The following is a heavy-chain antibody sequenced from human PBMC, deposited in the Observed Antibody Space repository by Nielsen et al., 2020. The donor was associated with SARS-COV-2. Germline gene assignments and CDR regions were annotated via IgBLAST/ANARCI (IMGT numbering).Heavy chain of an antibody. Sequence: GESLKISCAASGFTFSSYAMSWVRQAPGKGLEWVSAISGSGGSTYYADSVKGRFTISRDNSKNTLYLQMNSLRAEDTAVYYCAKDPHSYSYGLTPYDYWGQGTLVTVSS. CDR2: ISGSGGST. CDR3: AKDPHSYSYGLTPYDY. V-gene: IGHV3-23*01. D-gene: IGHD5-18*01. CDR1: GFTFSSYA. J-gene: IGHJ4*02.